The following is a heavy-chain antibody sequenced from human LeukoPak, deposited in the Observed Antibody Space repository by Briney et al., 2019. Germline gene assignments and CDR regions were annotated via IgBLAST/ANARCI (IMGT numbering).Heavy chain of an antibody. V-gene: IGHV3-66*01. CDR3: AKVFPGGYCSGGSCPTNFDY. Sequence: GGSLRLSCAASGFTVSSNYMSWVRQAPGKGLEWVSVIYSGGSTYYADSVKGRFTISRDNSENTLYLQMNSLRAEDTAVYYCAKVFPGGYCSGGSCPTNFDYWGQGTLVTVSS. CDR1: GFTVSSNY. CDR2: IYSGGST. D-gene: IGHD2-15*01. J-gene: IGHJ4*02.